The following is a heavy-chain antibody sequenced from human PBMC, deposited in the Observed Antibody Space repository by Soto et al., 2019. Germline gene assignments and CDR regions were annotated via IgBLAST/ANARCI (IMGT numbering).Heavy chain of an antibody. D-gene: IGHD3-16*02. CDR1: GFTVSSNY. CDR2: IYSIGST. V-gene: IGHV3-53*01. CDR3: ARETKGHYVWGIYRYFDY. Sequence: GGSLRLSCAASGFTVSSNYMSWVRQAPGKGLEWVSVIYSIGSTYYADSVKGRFTISRDNSKNTLYLQMNSLRAEDTAVYYCARETKGHYVWGIYRYFDYWGQGTLVTVSS. J-gene: IGHJ4*02.